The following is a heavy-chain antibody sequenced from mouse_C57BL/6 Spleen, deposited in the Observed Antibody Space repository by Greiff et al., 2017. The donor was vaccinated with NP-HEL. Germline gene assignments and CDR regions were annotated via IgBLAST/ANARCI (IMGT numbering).Heavy chain of an antibody. CDR1: GYSITSGYD. D-gene: IGHD1-1*01. Sequence: EVKLMESGPGMVKPSQSLSLTCTVTGYSITSGYDWHWIRHFPGNKLEWMGYISYSGSTNYNPSLKSRISITHDTSKNHFFLKLNSVTTEDTATYYCASKGSRGAMDYWGQGTSVTVSS. CDR2: ISYSGST. J-gene: IGHJ4*01. CDR3: ASKGSRGAMDY. V-gene: IGHV3-1*01.